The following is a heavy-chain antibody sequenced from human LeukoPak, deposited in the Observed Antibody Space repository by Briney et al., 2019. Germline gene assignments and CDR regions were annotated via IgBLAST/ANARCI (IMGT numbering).Heavy chain of an antibody. CDR3: ARERGVGFPSEDVFDI. CDR2: IIPIFGTA. V-gene: IGHV1-69*13. J-gene: IGHJ3*02. CDR1: GGTFSSYA. Sequence: ASVKVSCKASGGTFSSYAISWVRQATGQGLEWMGGIIPIFGTANYAQKFQGRVTITADESTSTAYMELSRLRSEETAVYYCARERGVGFPSEDVFDIWGQGTMVTVSS. D-gene: IGHD1-26*01.